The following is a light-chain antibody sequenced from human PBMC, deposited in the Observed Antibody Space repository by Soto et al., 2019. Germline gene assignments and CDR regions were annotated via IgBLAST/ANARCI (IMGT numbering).Light chain of an antibody. CDR2: STN. CDR1: SGSVSTSHF. CDR3: FSYSTSSSLYV. Sequence: QTVVTQEPSFSVSPGGTVTLTCGLRSGSVSTSHFASWYQQTPGQAPRTLIYSTNTRSSGVPDRFSGSKSGDTASLTISGLQAEDEAEYSCFSYSTSSSLYVFGSGTKLTVL. V-gene: IGLV8-61*01. J-gene: IGLJ1*01.